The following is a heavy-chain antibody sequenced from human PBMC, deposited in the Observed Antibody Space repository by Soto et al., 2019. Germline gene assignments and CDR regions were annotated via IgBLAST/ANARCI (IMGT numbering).Heavy chain of an antibody. CDR2: IYPGDSDT. D-gene: IGHD3-10*01. V-gene: IGHV5-51*01. J-gene: IGHJ6*02. Sequence: RGESLKISCKGSGYSFTSYWIGWVRQMPGKGLEWMGIIYPGDSDTRYSPSFQGQVTISADKSISTAYLQWSSLRASDTAMYYCARHGVWFGEPTPDYYYGMDVWGQGTTVTVSS. CDR3: ARHGVWFGEPTPDYYYGMDV. CDR1: GYSFTSYW.